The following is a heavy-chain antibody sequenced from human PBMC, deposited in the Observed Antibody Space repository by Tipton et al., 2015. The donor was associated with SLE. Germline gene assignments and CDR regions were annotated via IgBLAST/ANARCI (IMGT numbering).Heavy chain of an antibody. CDR1: RGSITTRSYY. D-gene: IGHD2-8*02. J-gene: IGHJ3*02. V-gene: IGHV4-39*07. Sequence: TLSLTCIVSRGSITTRSYYWGWIRQPPGKGLEWIASISYSGATYYNPSLKSRVIISLDTSRNPFSLKLTSVTAADTAVYFCARDRDIVLEPVPIPPAFDIWGQGTTVTVSS. CDR2: ISYSGAT. CDR3: ARDRDIVLEPVPIPPAFDI.